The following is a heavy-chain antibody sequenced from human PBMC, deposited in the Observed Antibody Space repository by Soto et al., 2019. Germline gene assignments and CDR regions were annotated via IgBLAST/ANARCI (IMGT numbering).Heavy chain of an antibody. J-gene: IGHJ4*02. D-gene: IGHD3-16*01. Sequence: SETLSLTCTVSGGSMSDHYCSWIRQPPGKGLEYIGYIFYSGSTSYNASLTSRVAISLDTPNNQISLELKSVTAADTAVYYCARSGHSFGGVVWGQGIQVTVSS. CDR3: ARSGHSFGGVV. CDR1: GGSMSDHY. V-gene: IGHV4-59*11. CDR2: IFYSGST.